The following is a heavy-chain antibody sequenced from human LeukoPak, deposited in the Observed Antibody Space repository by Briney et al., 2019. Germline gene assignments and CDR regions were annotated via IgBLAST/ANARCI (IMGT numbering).Heavy chain of an antibody. J-gene: IGHJ3*02. CDR2: ISGSGGST. CDR1: GFTFSSYA. Sequence: QSGGSLRLSCAASGFTFSSYAMSWVRQAPGEGLEWVSAISGSGGSTYYADSVKGRFTISRDNSENRLYLQMDSLRPEDTAVYYCASVLALKVAPLLDAFDIWGQGTMVTVSS. D-gene: IGHD2-15*01. V-gene: IGHV3-23*01. CDR3: ASVLALKVAPLLDAFDI.